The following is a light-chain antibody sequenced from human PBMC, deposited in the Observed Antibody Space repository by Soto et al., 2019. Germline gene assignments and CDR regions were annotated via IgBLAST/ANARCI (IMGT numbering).Light chain of an antibody. V-gene: IGLV2-14*04. CDR1: SSDVGGYNY. CDR3: SSYTSSSTPV. CDR2: DVS. J-gene: IGLJ1*01. Sequence: TENSSDVGGYNYVSWYQQHPGKAPKLMIYDVSNRPSGVSNRFSGSKSGNTASLTISGLQAEDEADYYCSSYTSSSTPVFGTGTKVTVL.